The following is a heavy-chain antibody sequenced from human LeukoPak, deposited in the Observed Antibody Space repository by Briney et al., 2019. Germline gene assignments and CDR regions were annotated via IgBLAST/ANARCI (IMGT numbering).Heavy chain of an antibody. J-gene: IGHJ6*03. Sequence: WGSLRLSCAASGLTFSSYSMNWVRQAPGKGRAWVSYISSSSSTIYYADSVKGRFTISTDNAKNSLYLQMNSLRAEDTAVYYCARAVAATWDYYYCMDVWGKGTTVTVSS. CDR3: ARAVAATWDYYYCMDV. D-gene: IGHD6-19*01. V-gene: IGHV3-48*01. CDR2: ISSSSSTI. CDR1: GLTFSSYS.